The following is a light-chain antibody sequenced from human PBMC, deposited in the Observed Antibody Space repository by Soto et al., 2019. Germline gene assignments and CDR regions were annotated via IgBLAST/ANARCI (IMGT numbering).Light chain of an antibody. V-gene: IGKV1-39*01. CDR2: SAS. CDR3: QQIYSTPWT. CDR1: QSISSY. Sequence: DIQMTQSPSSLSASVGDRVTITCRASQSISSYLNWYQQKPGKAPKVLIYSASSLQSGVPSRFSGSGSGTDFTLTIISLQPEDFATYYCQQIYSTPWTVGQGTKVEIK. J-gene: IGKJ1*01.